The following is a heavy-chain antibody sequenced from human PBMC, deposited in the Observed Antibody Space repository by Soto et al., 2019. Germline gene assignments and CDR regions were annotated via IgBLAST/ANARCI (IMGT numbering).Heavy chain of an antibody. D-gene: IGHD6-19*01. CDR3: ARHGYTSGRTYFDY. CDR2: IYDRGST. J-gene: IGHJ4*02. Sequence: SETLSLTCTVSGGSIGSSSYYWGWIRQPPGKGLEWIGSIYDRGSTYSNPSLKSRLSTSLDTSKNQFSLKLTSVTAADTAVYYCARHGYTSGRTYFDYWGQGTLVTVSS. CDR1: GGSIGSSSYY. V-gene: IGHV4-39*01.